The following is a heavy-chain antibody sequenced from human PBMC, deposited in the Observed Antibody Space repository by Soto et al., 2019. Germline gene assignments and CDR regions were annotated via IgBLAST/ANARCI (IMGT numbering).Heavy chain of an antibody. CDR3: ARGRTVRNYADDSSDYFYFFDY. D-gene: IGHD3-22*01. CDR1: GDSISTFY. V-gene: IGHV4-59*01. CDR2: VYYTGST. Sequence: SETLSLTCTVSGDSISTFYWGWMRQSPGKELEWIGYVYYTGSTNYNPSLKSRVTISVDRSKNQFSLKLTSANAADTAVCYCARGRTVRNYADDSSDYFYFFDYWGQGTQVTVSS. J-gene: IGHJ4*02.